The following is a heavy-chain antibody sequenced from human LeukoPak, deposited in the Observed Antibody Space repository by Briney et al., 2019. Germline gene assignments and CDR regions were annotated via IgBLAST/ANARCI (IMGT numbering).Heavy chain of an antibody. CDR3: ARDPGDYNHDWYFDL. CDR1: GGSISSGGYY. Sequence: SETLSLTCAVSGGSISSGGYYWIWIRQPAGKGLEWIGRIQTSGNADYKSSLKSRVTMSVDTSKNQFSLRLRSVTAADTAVYYCARDPGDYNHDWYFDLWGRGTLVTVSS. V-gene: IGHV4-61*02. CDR2: IQTSGNA. D-gene: IGHD4-17*01. J-gene: IGHJ2*01.